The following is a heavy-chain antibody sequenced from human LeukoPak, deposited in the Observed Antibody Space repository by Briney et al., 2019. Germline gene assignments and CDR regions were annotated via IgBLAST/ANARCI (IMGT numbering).Heavy chain of an antibody. V-gene: IGHV4-59*11. Sequence: SETLSLTCTVSGGSISSHYWSWIRQPPGKGLEWIGYIYYSGSTNYNPSLKSRVTISVDTSKNQFSLKLSSVTAADTAVYYCARESPYDFWSGYYETDAFDIWGQGTMVTVSS. CDR2: IYYSGST. J-gene: IGHJ3*02. CDR3: ARESPYDFWSGYYETDAFDI. CDR1: GGSISSHY. D-gene: IGHD3-3*01.